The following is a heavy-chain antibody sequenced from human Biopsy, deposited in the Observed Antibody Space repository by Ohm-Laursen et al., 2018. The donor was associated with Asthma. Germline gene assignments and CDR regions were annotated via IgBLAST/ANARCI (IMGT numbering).Heavy chain of an antibody. J-gene: IGHJ6*02. CDR1: GFTFNSYW. D-gene: IGHD2-2*01. Sequence: SLRLSCAATGFTFNSYWMSWVRQAPGKGLEWVANIKKDGSEKYYVDSVKGRFTISRDNAKNSLYLHMNSLRAEDTAVYYCARGGYCTSPTCPWGRYATDVWGQGTTVTVPS. V-gene: IGHV3-7*01. CDR2: IKKDGSEK. CDR3: ARGGYCTSPTCPWGRYATDV.